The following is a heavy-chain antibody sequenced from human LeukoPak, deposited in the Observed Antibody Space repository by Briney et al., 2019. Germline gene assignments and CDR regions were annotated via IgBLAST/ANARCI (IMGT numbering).Heavy chain of an antibody. Sequence: ASVNVSCKASGYTFTSYGISWVRQAPGQGLEWMGWISAYNGNTNYAQKFQGRVTITADESTSTAYMELSSLRSEDTAVYYCARCVAGHYDFWSGYSSPLDYWGQGTLVTVSS. CDR2: ISAYNGNT. CDR3: ARCVAGHYDFWSGYSSPLDY. D-gene: IGHD3-3*01. V-gene: IGHV1-18*01. J-gene: IGHJ4*02. CDR1: GYTFTSYG.